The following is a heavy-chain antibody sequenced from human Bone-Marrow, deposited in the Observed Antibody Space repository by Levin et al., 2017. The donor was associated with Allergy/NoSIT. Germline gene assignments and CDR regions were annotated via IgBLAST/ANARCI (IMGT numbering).Heavy chain of an antibody. D-gene: IGHD2-15*01. V-gene: IGHV1-24*01. Sequence: EASVKVSCKVSGDTLTELAMHWVRQAPGKGPDWMGGFDPENSKIIYAQKFQGRVTMTEDTSTNTAYMELSSLRSEDTAVYYCATLGVVVTSYYYYGMDVWGQGTTVTVSS. CDR1: GDTLTELA. J-gene: IGHJ6*02. CDR2: FDPENSKI. CDR3: ATLGVVVTSYYYYGMDV.